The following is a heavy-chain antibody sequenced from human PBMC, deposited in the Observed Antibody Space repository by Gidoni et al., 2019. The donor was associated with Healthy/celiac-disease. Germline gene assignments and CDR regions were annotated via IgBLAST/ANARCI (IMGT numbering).Heavy chain of an antibody. CDR2: INHSGST. V-gene: IGHV4-34*01. Sequence: QLQLQQWGAGLLKPSETLSLTCAVYGGSFSGYYWSWIRQPPGKGLEWIGEINHSGSTNYNPSLKSRVTISVDTSKNQFSLKLSSVTAADTAVYYCARESEAAAGTHYYYYGMDVWGQGTTVTVSS. J-gene: IGHJ6*02. D-gene: IGHD6-13*01. CDR3: ARESEAAAGTHYYYYGMDV. CDR1: GGSFSGYY.